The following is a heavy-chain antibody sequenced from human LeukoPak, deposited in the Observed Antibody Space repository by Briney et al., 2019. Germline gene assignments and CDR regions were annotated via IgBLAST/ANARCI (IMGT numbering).Heavy chain of an antibody. J-gene: IGHJ4*02. D-gene: IGHD1-26*01. Sequence: PGGSLRLSCAASGFTFSDYYMSWIRQAPGKGLEWVSAISGGGDHTYYADSVKGRFTISRDNSKNTVYLQMNNLRADDTAVYYCARFRSTSGSYPLDYWGQGTLVTVSS. CDR1: GFTFSDYY. CDR3: ARFRSTSGSYPLDY. CDR2: ISGGGDHT. V-gene: IGHV3-23*01.